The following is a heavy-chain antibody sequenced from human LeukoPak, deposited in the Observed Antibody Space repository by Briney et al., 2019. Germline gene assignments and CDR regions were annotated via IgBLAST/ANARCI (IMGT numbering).Heavy chain of an antibody. V-gene: IGHV3-53*01. J-gene: IGHJ6*02. CDR1: GFTVSSNY. D-gene: IGHD3-16*02. CDR3: TTAVIYDYVWGSYRYHYYGMDV. Sequence: PGGSLRLSCAASGFTVSSNYMSWVRQAPGKGLEWVPVIYSGGSTYYADSVKGRFTISRDNSKNTLYLQMNSLRAEDTAVYYCTTAVIYDYVWGSYRYHYYGMDVWGQGTTVTVSS. CDR2: IYSGGST.